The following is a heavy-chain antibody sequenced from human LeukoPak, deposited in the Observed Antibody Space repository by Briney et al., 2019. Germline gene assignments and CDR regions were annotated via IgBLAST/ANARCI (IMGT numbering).Heavy chain of an antibody. CDR2: IYIGGST. V-gene: IGHV3-66*01. Sequence: GGSLRLSCAASGFTVSTNYMSWVRQAPGKGLEWVSVIYIGGSTYYADSVKGRFTISRDNSMNTLFLQMNSLRVEDTAVYFCARGGSRYFHNWGQGTLVTVS. J-gene: IGHJ4*02. CDR1: GFTVSTNY. D-gene: IGHD3-10*01. CDR3: ARGGSRYFHN.